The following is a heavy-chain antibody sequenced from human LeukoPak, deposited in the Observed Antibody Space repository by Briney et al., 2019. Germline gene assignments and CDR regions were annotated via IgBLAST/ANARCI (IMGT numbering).Heavy chain of an antibody. CDR3: AKGSYYDSSGSFYFDY. Sequence: GGSLRLSCAASGLTFSNYAMTWVRQAPGKGLEWVSAISTNGDRTYYADSVKGRFTISRDNSKNTLYVQVNSLGTEDTAAYYCAKGSYYDSSGSFYFDYWGQGTLVTVSS. CDR1: GLTFSNYA. J-gene: IGHJ4*02. D-gene: IGHD3-22*01. V-gene: IGHV3-23*01. CDR2: ISTNGDRT.